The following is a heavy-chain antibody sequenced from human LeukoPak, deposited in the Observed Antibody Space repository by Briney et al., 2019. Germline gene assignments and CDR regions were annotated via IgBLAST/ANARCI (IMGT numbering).Heavy chain of an antibody. CDR2: IYPGDSET. D-gene: IGHD3-10*01. J-gene: IGHJ6*02. CDR3: ARLSAHDYGLDV. CDR1: GYSFTRYW. V-gene: IGHV5-51*01. Sequence: KCGESLKISCKGSGYSFTRYWIGWVRQVPGKGLEWMGVIYPGDSETRYSPSLQAQVTFSADTSINTAYLQWSSLKASDTAIYYCARLSAHDYGLDVWGQGTTVTVSS.